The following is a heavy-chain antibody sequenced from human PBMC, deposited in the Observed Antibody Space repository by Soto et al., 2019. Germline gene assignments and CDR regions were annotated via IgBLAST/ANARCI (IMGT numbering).Heavy chain of an antibody. V-gene: IGHV3-9*01. Sequence: EVQLVESGGGLGQPGRSLRLSCEGTGFTFEDSAMHWVRQAPGRGLEWVSGISWNSDVVDYADSVKGRFIMSRDNAKNFLYLQMSSLRTEDTAVYYGAKDMAHYDFCGNHQRGMEAWGQGTTVTVAS. CDR1: GFTFEDSA. J-gene: IGHJ6*02. CDR2: ISWNSDVV. CDR3: AKDMAHYDFCGNHQRGMEA. D-gene: IGHD3-3*01.